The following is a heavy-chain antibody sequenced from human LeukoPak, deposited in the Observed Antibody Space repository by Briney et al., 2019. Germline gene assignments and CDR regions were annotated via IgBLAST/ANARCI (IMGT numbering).Heavy chain of an antibody. J-gene: IGHJ4*02. CDR2: INGSGGST. Sequence: GGSLRLSCAASGFTFNTYAMSWVRQAPGKGLEWISAINGSGGSTYYADSVKGRFTISRDNSKNTLYLQIHSLRAEDTAVYYCAKGKGSSSSSIDWWGQGTLVTVSS. D-gene: IGHD6-6*01. V-gene: IGHV3-23*01. CDR1: GFTFNTYA. CDR3: AKGKGSSSSSIDW.